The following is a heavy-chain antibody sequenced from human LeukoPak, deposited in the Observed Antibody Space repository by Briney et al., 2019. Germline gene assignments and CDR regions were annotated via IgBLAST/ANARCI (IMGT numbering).Heavy chain of an antibody. V-gene: IGHV1-2*02. Sequence: ASVKVSCKASGYTFTGYYMHWVRQAPGQGVEWMGWINPNSGGTNYAQKFQGRVTMTRDTSISTAYMELSRLRSDDTAVYYCARVWEPDSWYSDLWGRGTLVTVSS. CDR1: GYTFTGYY. CDR3: ARVWEPDSWYSDL. CDR2: INPNSGGT. J-gene: IGHJ2*01. D-gene: IGHD1-26*01.